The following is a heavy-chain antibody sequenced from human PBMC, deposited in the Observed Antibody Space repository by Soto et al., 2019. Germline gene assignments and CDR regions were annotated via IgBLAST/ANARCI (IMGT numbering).Heavy chain of an antibody. CDR3: ARVDYPNTYYYYYYMDV. Sequence: GGSLRLSCAASGFTFSDYYMSWIRQAPGKGLEWVSYISSSGSTIYYADSVKGRFAISRDNAKNSLYLQMNSLRAEDTAVYYCARVDYPNTYYYYYYMDVWGKGTTVTVSS. CDR2: ISSSGSTI. D-gene: IGHD4-17*01. V-gene: IGHV3-11*01. CDR1: GFTFSDYY. J-gene: IGHJ6*03.